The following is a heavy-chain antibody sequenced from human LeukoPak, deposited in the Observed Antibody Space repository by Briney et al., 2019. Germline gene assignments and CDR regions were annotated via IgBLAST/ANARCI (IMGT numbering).Heavy chain of an antibody. D-gene: IGHD3-10*01. V-gene: IGHV4-39*01. J-gene: IGHJ6*03. Sequence: SETLSLTCTVSGASISGSGYYWGWIRQPPGKGLEWIGSVYSSGSTYYNASLQSRVTISIETSKNQISLRLNSVTAADTAMYYCASGAYTYYYMDVWGKGATVTISS. CDR1: GASISGSGYY. CDR2: VYSSGST. CDR3: ASGAYTYYYMDV.